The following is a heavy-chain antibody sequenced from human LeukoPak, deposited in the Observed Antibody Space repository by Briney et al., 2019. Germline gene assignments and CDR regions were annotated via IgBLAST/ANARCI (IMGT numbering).Heavy chain of an antibody. V-gene: IGHV3-23*01. CDR1: GFTFNNYA. CDR2: ISGSGGST. D-gene: IGHD3-22*01. J-gene: IGHJ4*02. CDR3: TKDGIGGIYYDSSGYFDN. Sequence: GGSLRLSCAASGFTFNNYAMSWVRQAPGKGLEWVSAISGSGGSTYYADPLKGRFTISRDNSKNTLYLQMNSLRAEDTALYYCTKDGIGGIYYDSSGYFDNWGQGTLVTVSS.